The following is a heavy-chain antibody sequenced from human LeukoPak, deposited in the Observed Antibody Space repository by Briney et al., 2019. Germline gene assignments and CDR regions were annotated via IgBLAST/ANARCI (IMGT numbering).Heavy chain of an antibody. CDR1: GFTFSSYA. J-gene: IGHJ4*02. CDR2: ISYDGSNK. Sequence: GGSLRLSCAASGFTFSSYAMHWVRQAPGKGLEWVAVISYDGSNKYYADSVKGRFTISRDNSKNTLYLQTNSLRAEDTAVYYCARGRWIQLWGYYFDYWGQGTLVTVSS. D-gene: IGHD5-18*01. V-gene: IGHV3-30*04. CDR3: ARGRWIQLWGYYFDY.